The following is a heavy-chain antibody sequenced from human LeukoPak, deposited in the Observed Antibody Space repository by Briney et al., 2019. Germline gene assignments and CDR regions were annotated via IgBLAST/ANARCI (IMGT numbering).Heavy chain of an antibody. Sequence: AGGSLRLSCAASGFTFSDYYMSWVRQAPGKGLEWVANIKQDGSEKYYVDSVKGRFTISRDNAKNSLYLQMNSLRAEDTAVYYCARVRGSYCLDYWGQGTLVTVSS. V-gene: IGHV3-7*01. J-gene: IGHJ4*02. D-gene: IGHD1-26*01. CDR1: GFTFSDYY. CDR2: IKQDGSEK. CDR3: ARVRGSYCLDY.